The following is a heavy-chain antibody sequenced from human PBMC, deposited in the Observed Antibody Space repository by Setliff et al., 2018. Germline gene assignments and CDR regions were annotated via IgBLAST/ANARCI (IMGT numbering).Heavy chain of an antibody. Sequence: SETLSLTCTVSGDSISGDYWSWIRQPPGKGLEWIGFIHYSGSTNYNPSLKSRVTIFVDTSKNQFSLKLSSVTAADTAVYYCARLSHAYYSDNSGYYYHYYYIDVWGKGTTVTVSS. J-gene: IGHJ6*03. D-gene: IGHD3-22*01. CDR3: ARLSHAYYSDNSGYYYHYYYIDV. V-gene: IGHV4-59*08. CDR1: GDSISGDY. CDR2: IHYSGST.